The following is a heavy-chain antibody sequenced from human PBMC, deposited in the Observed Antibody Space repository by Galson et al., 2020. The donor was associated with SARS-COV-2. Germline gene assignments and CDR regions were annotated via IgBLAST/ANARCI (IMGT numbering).Heavy chain of an antibody. V-gene: IGHV3-33*01. CDR1: GFTFSSYG. CDR2: IWYDGSNK. Sequence: GGSLRLSCAASGFTFSSYGMHWVRQAPGKGLEWVAVIWYDGSNKYYADSVKGRFTISRDNSKNTLYLQMNGLRAEDTAVYYCARDLGIAAAGTSPEYFQHWGQGTLVTVSS. J-gene: IGHJ1*01. CDR3: ARDLGIAAAGTSPEYFQH. D-gene: IGHD6-13*01.